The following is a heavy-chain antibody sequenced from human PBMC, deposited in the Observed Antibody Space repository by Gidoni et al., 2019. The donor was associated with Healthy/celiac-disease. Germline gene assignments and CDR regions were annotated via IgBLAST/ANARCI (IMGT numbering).Heavy chain of an antibody. V-gene: IGHV4-30-2*01. CDR3: ARDSEGSCYDY. D-gene: IGHD3-22*01. J-gene: IGHJ4*02. Sequence: QLQLQESGSGLVKPSQNLSRNCAASGGSISSGGYSWSWIRQPPGKGLEWIGYFYHRGSTYYNPSLKSRVTISVDRSKNQFSLKLSSVTAADTAVYYCARDSEGSCYDYWGQGTLVTVSS. CDR2: FYHRGST. CDR1: GGSISSGGYS.